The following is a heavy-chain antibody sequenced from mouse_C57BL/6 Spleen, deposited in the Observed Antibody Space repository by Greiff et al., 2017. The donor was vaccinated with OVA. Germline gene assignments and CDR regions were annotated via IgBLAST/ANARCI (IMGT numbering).Heavy chain of an antibody. J-gene: IGHJ4*01. CDR3: ARELRPDYYAMDY. Sequence: QVQLQQPGAELVMPGASVKLSCKASGYTFTSYWMHWVKQRPGQGLEWIGEIDPSDSYTNYNQKFKGKSTLTVDKSSSTAYMQLSSLTSEDSAVYYCARELRPDYYAMDYWGQGTSVNVSS. CDR1: GYTFTSYW. D-gene: IGHD2-12*01. CDR2: IDPSDSYT. V-gene: IGHV1-69*01.